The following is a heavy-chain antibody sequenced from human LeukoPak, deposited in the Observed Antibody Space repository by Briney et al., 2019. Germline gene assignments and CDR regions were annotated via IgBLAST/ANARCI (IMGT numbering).Heavy chain of an antibody. D-gene: IGHD6-13*01. V-gene: IGHV4-4*07. CDR1: GGSISSYY. CDR3: ARGGGIWSSSWQL. J-gene: IGHJ1*01. CDR2: IYTSGST. Sequence: SGTLSLTCTVSGGSISSYYWSWIRQHAGKGLEWIGRIYTSGSTNYNPSLKSRVTMSVDTSKNQFSLKLSSVTAADTAVYYCARGGGIWSSSWQLWGQGTLVTVSS.